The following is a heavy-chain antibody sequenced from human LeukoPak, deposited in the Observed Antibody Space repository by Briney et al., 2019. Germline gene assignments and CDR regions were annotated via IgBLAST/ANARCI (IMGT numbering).Heavy chain of an antibody. D-gene: IGHD5-18*01. V-gene: IGHV4-4*07. CDR1: GGSISSYY. CDR2: IYTSGST. J-gene: IGHJ6*03. Sequence: SETLSLTCTVSGGSISSYYWSWIRQPAGKGLEWIGRIYTSGSTNYNPSLKSRVTMSVDTSKNQFSLKLSSVTAADTAVYYCARTQRGYSYGYYYYMDVWGKGTTVTISS. CDR3: ARTQRGYSYGYYYYMDV.